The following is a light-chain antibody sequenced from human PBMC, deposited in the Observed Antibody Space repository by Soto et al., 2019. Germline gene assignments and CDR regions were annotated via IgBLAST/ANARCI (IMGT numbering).Light chain of an antibody. J-gene: IGLJ3*02. V-gene: IGLV2-8*01. Sequence: QSALTQPPSASGSPGQSVAISCTGTSNDVGGYNYVSWYQQHPGKAPKLMIYEVNKRPSGVPDRFSGAKSGNTASLTVSGLQADDEADYYCTSYAGSISCVFGGGTKLTVL. CDR1: SNDVGGYNY. CDR2: EVN. CDR3: TSYAGSISCV.